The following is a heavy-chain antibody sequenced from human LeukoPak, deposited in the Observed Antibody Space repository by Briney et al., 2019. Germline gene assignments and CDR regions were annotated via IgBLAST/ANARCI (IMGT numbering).Heavy chain of an antibody. V-gene: IGHV1-24*01. Sequence: ASVKVSCKASGYTFTSYYMHWVRQAPGKGLEWMGGFDPEDGETIYAQKFQGRVTMTEDTSTDTAYLELSSLRSEDTAVYYCATVGRNYYESSGYYSRKDYNWFDPWGQGTLVTVSS. D-gene: IGHD3-22*01. J-gene: IGHJ5*02. CDR3: ATVGRNYYESSGYYSRKDYNWFDP. CDR1: GYTFTSYY. CDR2: FDPEDGET.